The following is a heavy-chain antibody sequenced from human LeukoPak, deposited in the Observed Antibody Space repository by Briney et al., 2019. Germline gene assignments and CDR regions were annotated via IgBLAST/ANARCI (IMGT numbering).Heavy chain of an antibody. Sequence: GGSLRLSCAASGFTFNPYAMSWGRQAPGKGLEWGSILYSSGTTSYADSVKGSFTVSRDKSKNTLYLHMNSLRAEDTAVYYCARGCRGCYWAFDIWGQGTMVTVSS. CDR2: LYSSGTT. J-gene: IGHJ3*02. V-gene: IGHV3-66*01. D-gene: IGHD2-15*01. CDR1: GFTFNPYA. CDR3: ARGCRGCYWAFDI.